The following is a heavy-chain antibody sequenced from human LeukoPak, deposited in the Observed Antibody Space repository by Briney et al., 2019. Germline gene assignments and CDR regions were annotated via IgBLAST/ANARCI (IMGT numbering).Heavy chain of an antibody. Sequence: GGSLRLSCAASGFTFSSYGMNWVRQAPGKGLEWVSGISPSGDITYYADSVMGRFSISRDNPKSTVSLQMSSLRAEDTALYYCVRDLHWGGFDVWGQGTMVTVSS. J-gene: IGHJ3*01. V-gene: IGHV3-23*01. CDR1: GFTFSSYG. CDR2: ISPSGDIT. D-gene: IGHD7-27*01. CDR3: VRDLHWGGFDV.